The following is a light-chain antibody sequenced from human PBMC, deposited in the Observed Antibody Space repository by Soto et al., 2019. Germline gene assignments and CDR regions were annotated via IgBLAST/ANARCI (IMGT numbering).Light chain of an antibody. CDR2: EAS. V-gene: IGKV3-11*01. Sequence: EIVLTQSPATLAMSPGERATLSCRASQSVSTYLAWYQQKPGQAPRLLIYEASNRAIGIPPRFSGSGSGKDLTLTISSLEPEDFAVYYCQRRNNWPLTFGQGTRLELK. CDR3: QRRNNWPLT. J-gene: IGKJ5*01. CDR1: QSVSTY.